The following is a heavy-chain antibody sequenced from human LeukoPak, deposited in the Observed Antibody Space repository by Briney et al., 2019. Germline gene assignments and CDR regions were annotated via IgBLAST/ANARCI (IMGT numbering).Heavy chain of an antibody. CDR1: GGSISSYY. CDR2: IYYSGSP. Sequence: PSETLSLTCTVSGGSISSYYWSWIRQPPGKGLEWIGYIYYSGSPNYNPSLRGRVTMSIDASKNQFSLNLSSVTAADTAVYYCVRDEYRDVWGKGTTVTGSS. J-gene: IGHJ6*04. D-gene: IGHD2/OR15-2a*01. CDR3: VRDEYRDV. V-gene: IGHV4-59*12.